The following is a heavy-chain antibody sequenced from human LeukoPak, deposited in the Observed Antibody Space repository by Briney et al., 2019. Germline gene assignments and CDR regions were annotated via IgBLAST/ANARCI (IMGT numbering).Heavy chain of an antibody. CDR2: ITRGSIYT. CDR1: GFTFSNYN. V-gene: IGHV3-21*01. D-gene: IGHD1-26*01. CDR3: ARDPYNGSYGDDYYYYMDV. Sequence: GGSLRLSCAASGFTFSNYNMNWVRQTPGKGLEWVSSITRGSIYTFYADPVKGRFTISRDNAKNSLSLQMNSLRAEDTAVYYCARDPYNGSYGDDYYYYMDVWGKGTTVTISS. J-gene: IGHJ6*03.